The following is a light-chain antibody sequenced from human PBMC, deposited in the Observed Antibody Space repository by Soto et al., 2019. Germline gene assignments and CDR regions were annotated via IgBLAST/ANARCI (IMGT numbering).Light chain of an antibody. V-gene: IGKV3-20*01. CDR1: QSVSSN. CDR3: QHYVTSLTT. J-gene: IGKJ1*01. CDR2: GAS. Sequence: EKALTQSPVTLSLSPVERATLSCRASQSVSSNLAWYQQRPGQAPRLLIYGASTRASGVPARFIGSGSGTDFTLTISRLEPEDFAVYYCQHYVTSLTTFGQGTKVDIK.